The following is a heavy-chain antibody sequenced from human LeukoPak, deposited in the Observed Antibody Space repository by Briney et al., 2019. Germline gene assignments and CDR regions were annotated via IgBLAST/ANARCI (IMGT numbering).Heavy chain of an antibody. CDR3: ARSRDGYNYEYYFDY. V-gene: IGHV4-59*01. Sequence: PSETLSLTCTVSGGSISSYYWSWIRQPPGKGLEWIGYIYYSGSTNYNPSLKSRVTISVDTSKNQFSLKLSSVTAADTAVYYCARSRDGYNYEYYFDYWGQGTLVTVSS. D-gene: IGHD5-24*01. CDR1: GGSISSYY. CDR2: IYYSGST. J-gene: IGHJ4*02.